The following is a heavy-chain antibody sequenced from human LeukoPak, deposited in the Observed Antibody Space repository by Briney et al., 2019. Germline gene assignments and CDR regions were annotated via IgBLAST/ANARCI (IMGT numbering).Heavy chain of an antibody. Sequence: GGSLRLSCEASGFTFRSYNMHWVRQAPGKGLEWVSFISSSMTSIYYADSVKGRFTVSRDNAKNSLFLQMNSLRAEDTAVYYCARDYYGSGSLDYWGQGTLVTVSS. CDR3: ARDYYGSGSLDY. CDR1: GFTFRSYN. D-gene: IGHD3-10*01. V-gene: IGHV3-48*01. CDR2: ISSSMTSI. J-gene: IGHJ4*02.